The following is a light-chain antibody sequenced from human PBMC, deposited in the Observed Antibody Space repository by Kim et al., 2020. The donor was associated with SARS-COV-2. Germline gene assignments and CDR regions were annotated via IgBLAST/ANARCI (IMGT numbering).Light chain of an antibody. CDR2: AAS. CDR3: QKYNSAPWT. Sequence: SVSVGDRVTIPCRASQGITNSLAWYQQKPGKVPQLLIYAASALQSGVPSRVSGSGSGTDFTLTISSLQPEDVATYYCQKYNSAPWTFGQGTKVDIK. J-gene: IGKJ1*01. CDR1: QGITNS. V-gene: IGKV1-27*01.